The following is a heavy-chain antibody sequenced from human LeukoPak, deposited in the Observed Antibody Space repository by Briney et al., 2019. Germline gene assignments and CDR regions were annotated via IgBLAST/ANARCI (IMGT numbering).Heavy chain of an antibody. CDR1: GGSFSGYY. CDR3: ARGSYLNYGSGSYRRCRAFDI. Sequence: SETLSLTCAVYGGSFSGYYWSGIRQPPGKGLEGMGEIKHSGSTNDNPSLKGRVTISVDPSKNPFSLKLSSVTAADTAVYYCARGSYLNYGSGSYRRCRAFDIWGQGTMVTVSS. D-gene: IGHD3-10*01. V-gene: IGHV4-34*01. J-gene: IGHJ3*02. CDR2: IKHSGST.